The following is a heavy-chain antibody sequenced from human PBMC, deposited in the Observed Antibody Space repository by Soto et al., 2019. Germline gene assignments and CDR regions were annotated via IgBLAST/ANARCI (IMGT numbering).Heavy chain of an antibody. D-gene: IGHD1-26*01. J-gene: IGHJ5*02. Sequence: QVQLVQSGAEVKKPRSSVKVSCKASGGTFSSYASSWVRQAPGQGLEWMGGIIPIFGTANYAQKFQGRVTITADESTRTAYKELSSLRSEDTAVYYCARSGSGCKRFDPWGQGTLVTVSS. CDR3: ARSGSGCKRFDP. CDR1: GGTFSSYA. CDR2: IIPIFGTA. V-gene: IGHV1-69*12.